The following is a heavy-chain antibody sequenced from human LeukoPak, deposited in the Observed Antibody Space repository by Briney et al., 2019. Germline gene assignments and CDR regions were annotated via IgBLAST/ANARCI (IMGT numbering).Heavy chain of an antibody. D-gene: IGHD2-15*01. V-gene: IGHV3-48*03. CDR2: ISSSGSTI. J-gene: IGHJ4*02. CDR3: ARVEVVVAATFDY. CDR1: GFTFSSYE. Sequence: GGSLRLSCAASGFTFSSYEMNWVRQAPGKGLEWVSYISSSGSTIYYADSVKGRFTISRDNAKNSLYLQMNSLRAEDTAVYYCARVEVVVAATFDYWGQGTLVTASS.